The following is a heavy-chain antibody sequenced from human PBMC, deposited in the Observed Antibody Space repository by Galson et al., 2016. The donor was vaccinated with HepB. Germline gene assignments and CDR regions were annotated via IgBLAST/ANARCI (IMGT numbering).Heavy chain of an antibody. Sequence: ETLXXTCTVSXXFIXXXYWXXXRXXXGRXXXYLXHXSHTGXTXYNPXLNSRLTMSVATSKNQFSLRLSSVTVADTAVYYCAXHGRHLLMFLDVWGXGSTXXXSS. CDR1: XXFIXXXY. D-gene: IGHD2-2*01. J-gene: IGHJ6*02. CDR3: AXHGRHLLMFLDV. CDR2: XSHTGXT. V-gene: IGHV4-59*08.